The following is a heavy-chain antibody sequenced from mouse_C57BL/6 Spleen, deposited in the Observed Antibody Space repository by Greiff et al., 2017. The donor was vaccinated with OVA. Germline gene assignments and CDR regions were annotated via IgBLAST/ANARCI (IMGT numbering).Heavy chain of an antibody. Sequence: EVQRVESGGGLVKPGGSLKLSCAASGFTFSDYGMHWVRQAPEKGLEWVAYISSGSSTIHYADTVKGRFTISRDNAKNTLFLQMTSLRSEDTAMYYCARDYYGTLFDYWGQGTTLTVSS. CDR3: ARDYYGTLFDY. CDR1: GFTFSDYG. CDR2: ISSGSSTI. V-gene: IGHV5-17*01. D-gene: IGHD1-1*01. J-gene: IGHJ2*01.